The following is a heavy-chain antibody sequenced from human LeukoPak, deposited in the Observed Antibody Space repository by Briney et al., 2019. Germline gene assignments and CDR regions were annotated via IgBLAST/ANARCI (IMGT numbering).Heavy chain of an antibody. Sequence: PGGSLRLSCAASGFTFSRYWITWVRQAPGKGLEYVANINQAGSEKYYVDSVKGRFTISRDNAKNSLYLQMNSLRAEDTAVYYCARDLTCCGGDCFWGQGTLVTVSS. V-gene: IGHV3-7*01. CDR1: GFTFSRYW. CDR3: ARDLTCCGGDCF. CDR2: INQAGSEK. D-gene: IGHD2-21*01. J-gene: IGHJ4*02.